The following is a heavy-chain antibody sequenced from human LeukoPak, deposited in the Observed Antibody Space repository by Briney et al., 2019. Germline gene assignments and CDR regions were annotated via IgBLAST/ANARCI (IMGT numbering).Heavy chain of an antibody. V-gene: IGHV4-59*01. CDR1: GGSISSYY. Sequence: SETLSLTCTVSGGSISSYYWSWVRQPPGKGLEGIGYIYYSGSTNYNPSLKSRVTISVDTSKNQFSLKLSSVTAADTAVYYCARGGYSYGTRYYYYMDVWGKGTTVTVSS. CDR2: IYYSGST. J-gene: IGHJ6*03. CDR3: ARGGYSYGTRYYYYMDV. D-gene: IGHD5-18*01.